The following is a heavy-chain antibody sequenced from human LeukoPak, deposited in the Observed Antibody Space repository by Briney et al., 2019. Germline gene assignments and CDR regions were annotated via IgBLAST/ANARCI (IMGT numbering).Heavy chain of an antibody. Sequence: PGGSLRLSCTVSGLTFSSYAMSWVRQAPGKGLEWVSYISSSSSPIYYADSVKGRFTISRDNAKNSLYLQMNSLRAEDTAVYYCAREEWELDYWGQGTLVTVSS. CDR3: AREEWELDY. J-gene: IGHJ4*02. CDR1: GLTFSSYA. CDR2: ISSSSSPI. V-gene: IGHV3-48*04. D-gene: IGHD1-26*01.